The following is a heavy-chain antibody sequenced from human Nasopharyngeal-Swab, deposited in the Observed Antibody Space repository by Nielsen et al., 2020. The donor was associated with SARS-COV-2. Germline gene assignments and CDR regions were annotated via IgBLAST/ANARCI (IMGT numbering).Heavy chain of an antibody. CDR1: GFTFSDSA. CDR3: TRCGGGCYSGRDY. Sequence: GGSLRLSCAASGFTFSDSAIHWVRQASGKGLEWVGRVRSKGTNYATAYSESVKGRFIIIRDDPTNTAYLQMNSLKTEDTAMYYCTRCGGGCYSGRDYWGQGTLVTVSS. J-gene: IGHJ4*02. V-gene: IGHV3-73*01. CDR2: VRSKGTNYAT. D-gene: IGHD2-15*01.